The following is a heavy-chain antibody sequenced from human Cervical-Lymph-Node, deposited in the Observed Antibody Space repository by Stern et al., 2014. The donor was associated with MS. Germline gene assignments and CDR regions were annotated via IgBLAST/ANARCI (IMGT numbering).Heavy chain of an antibody. CDR2: TIPMFGPP. CDR3: ARDKHQRTSPAVASYYYDMGV. D-gene: IGHD6-19*01. J-gene: IGHJ6*02. Sequence: VQLVQSGAEVQKPGSSVKVSCKPSGGTFNSNAISWLRQAPGQGLEWLGGTIPMFGPPNYAQQFQGRVTITAGTTKSTLYIELRSLGFEDTAVYYCARDKHQRTSPAVASYYYDMGVWGQGTTVTVS. V-gene: IGHV1-69*06. CDR1: GGTFNSNA.